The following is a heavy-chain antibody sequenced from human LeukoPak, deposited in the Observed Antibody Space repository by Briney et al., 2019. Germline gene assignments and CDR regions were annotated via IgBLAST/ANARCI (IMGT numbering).Heavy chain of an antibody. CDR1: GFTFSSYE. Sequence: GGSLRLSCAASGFTFSSYEMNWVRQAPGKGLEWVAIISHDGGNEYYADSVKGRFTISRDNSKNTLYLQMDSLRTEDTAVYYCAKDSSTSNPYYGLDVWGQGTTVTVSS. CDR2: ISHDGGNE. CDR3: AKDSSTSNPYYGLDV. V-gene: IGHV3-30-3*01. J-gene: IGHJ6*02. D-gene: IGHD4-11*01.